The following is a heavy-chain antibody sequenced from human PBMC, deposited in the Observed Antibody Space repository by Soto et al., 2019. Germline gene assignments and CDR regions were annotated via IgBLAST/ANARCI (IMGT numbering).Heavy chain of an antibody. V-gene: IGHV3-23*01. J-gene: IGHJ4*02. D-gene: IGHD2-2*01. CDR3: AKGALVPAATGYYFDY. CDR1: GFTFSSYA. CDR2: ISGSGGST. Sequence: GGSLRLSCAASGFTFSSYAMSWVRQAPGKGLEWVSAISGSGGSTYYADSVKGRFTISRDNSKNTLYLQMNSLRAEDTAVYYCAKGALVPAATGYYFDYWGQGTLVTVSS.